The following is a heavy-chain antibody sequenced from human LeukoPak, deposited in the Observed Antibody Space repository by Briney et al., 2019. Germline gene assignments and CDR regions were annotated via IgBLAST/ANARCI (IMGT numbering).Heavy chain of an antibody. CDR2: ISSISSTI. CDR1: GFTFNGYG. D-gene: IGHD2-2*01. V-gene: IGHV3-48*01. Sequence: PGGSLRLSCTASGFTFNGYGMNWVRQAPGKGLEWVSYISSISSTIYYSDSVKGRFTISRDNAKNSLYLQMNSLRAEDTAVYYCAREIVVVPAARGGWGQGTLVTVSS. J-gene: IGHJ4*02. CDR3: AREIVVVPAARGG.